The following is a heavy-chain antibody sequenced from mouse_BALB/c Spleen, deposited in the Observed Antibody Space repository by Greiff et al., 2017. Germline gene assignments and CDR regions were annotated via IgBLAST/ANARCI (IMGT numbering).Heavy chain of an antibody. CDR2: ISSGGGST. CDR3: ERHHYGSSYDH. Sequence: EVKLVESGGGLVKPGGSLKLSCAASGFAFSSYDMSWVRQTPEKRLEWVAYISSGGGSTYYPDTVKGRFTISRDNAKNTLYLQMSSLKSEDTAMYYCERHHYGSSYDHWGQGNTLTVPS. CDR1: GFAFSSYD. J-gene: IGHJ2*01. D-gene: IGHD1-1*01. V-gene: IGHV5-12-1*01.